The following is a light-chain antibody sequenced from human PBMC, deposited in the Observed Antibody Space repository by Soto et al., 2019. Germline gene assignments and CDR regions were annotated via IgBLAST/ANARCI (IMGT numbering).Light chain of an antibody. CDR3: QQSYSTPRT. J-gene: IGKJ1*01. CDR2: AAS. Sequence: DIQMTQSPSSLPACVGDRVTITCRASQSISSYLNWYQQKPGKAPKLLIYAASSLQSGVPSRFSGSGSGTDFTLTISSLQPEDSATYYCQQSYSTPRTFGQGTKVDIK. V-gene: IGKV1-39*01. CDR1: QSISSY.